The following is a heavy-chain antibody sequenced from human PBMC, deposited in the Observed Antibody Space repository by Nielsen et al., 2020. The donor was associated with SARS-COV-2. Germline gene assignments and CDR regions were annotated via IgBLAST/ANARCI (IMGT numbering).Heavy chain of an antibody. D-gene: IGHD6-19*01. V-gene: IGHV3-7*03. Sequence: GGSLRLSCAASGFTFSSYWMSWVRQAPGKVLEWVANIKQDGSEKYYVDSVKGRFTISRDNAKNSLYLQMNSLRAEDTAVYYCARDSAGPYYYYYYGMDVWGQGTTVTVSS. J-gene: IGHJ6*02. CDR2: IKQDGSEK. CDR3: ARDSAGPYYYYYYGMDV. CDR1: GFTFSSYW.